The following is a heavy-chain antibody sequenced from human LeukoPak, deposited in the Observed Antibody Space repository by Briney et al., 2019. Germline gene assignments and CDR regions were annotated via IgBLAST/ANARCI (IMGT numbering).Heavy chain of an antibody. CDR2: IYSGGST. D-gene: IGHD3-22*01. J-gene: IGHJ4*02. CDR1: GFTVSSNY. Sequence: PGGSLRLSCAASGFTVSSNYMSWVRQAPGKGLEWVSVIYSGGSTYYADSVKGRFTISRDNSKNTLYLQMGSLRAEDMAVYYCARGDYYDSSGYYLGPRPFDYWGQGTLVTVSS. V-gene: IGHV3-66*01. CDR3: ARGDYYDSSGYYLGPRPFDY.